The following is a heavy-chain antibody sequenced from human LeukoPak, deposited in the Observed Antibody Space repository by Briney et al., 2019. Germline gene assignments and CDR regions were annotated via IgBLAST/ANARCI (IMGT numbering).Heavy chain of an antibody. CDR1: GYTFTSYY. CDR2: INPSGGST. Sequence: ASVKVSCKASGYTFTSYYMRWVRQAPGQGLEWMGIINPSGGSTSYAQKFQGRVTMTRDMSMSTVYMELSSLRSEDTAVHYCARTYCSSTSCYSGWFDPWSQGTLVTVSS. V-gene: IGHV1-46*01. J-gene: IGHJ5*02. D-gene: IGHD2-2*01. CDR3: ARTYCSSTSCYSGWFDP.